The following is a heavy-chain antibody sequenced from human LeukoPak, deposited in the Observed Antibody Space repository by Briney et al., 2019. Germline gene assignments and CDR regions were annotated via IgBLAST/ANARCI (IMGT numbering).Heavy chain of an antibody. CDR1: GGPFSGYY. J-gene: IGHJ3*02. CDR3: ARVPNYYDSSGYPMAFDI. Sequence: SETLSLTCAVYGGPFSGYYWSWIRQPPGKGLEWIGEINHSGSTNHNPSLKSRVTISVASSKNQFSLKLTSVTTADTAVYYCARVPNYYDSSGYPMAFDIWGQGTMVTVSS. CDR2: INHSGST. V-gene: IGHV4-34*01. D-gene: IGHD3-22*01.